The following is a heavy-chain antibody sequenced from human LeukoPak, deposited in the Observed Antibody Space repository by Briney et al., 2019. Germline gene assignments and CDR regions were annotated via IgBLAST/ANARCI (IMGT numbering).Heavy chain of an antibody. CDR2: IYYSGST. CDR3: ASLYGGNSYNFDY. V-gene: IGHV4-39*01. CDR1: GGSISSSSYY. Sequence: SETLSLTCTVSGGSISSSSYYWGWIRQPPGKGLEWIGSIYYSGSTYYNPSLKSRVTISVDTSKNQFSLKLSSVTAADTAVYYCASLYGGNSYNFDYWGQGTLVTVSS. J-gene: IGHJ4*02. D-gene: IGHD4-23*01.